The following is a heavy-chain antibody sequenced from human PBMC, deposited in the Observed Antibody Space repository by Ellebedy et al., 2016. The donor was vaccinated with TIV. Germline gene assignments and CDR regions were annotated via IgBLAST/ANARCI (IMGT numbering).Heavy chain of an antibody. D-gene: IGHD6-13*01. CDR1: GFTFSSYE. V-gene: IGHV3-48*03. CDR2: ISGSTSVT. Sequence: PGGSLRLSCAVSGFTFSSYEMNWVRQAPGKGLEWVSYISGSTSVTAYADSVKGRFTISRDNAKNSLYLQMNSLRAEDTAVFYCARELAAAGFFDYWGQGTLVTVSS. CDR3: ARELAAAGFFDY. J-gene: IGHJ4*02.